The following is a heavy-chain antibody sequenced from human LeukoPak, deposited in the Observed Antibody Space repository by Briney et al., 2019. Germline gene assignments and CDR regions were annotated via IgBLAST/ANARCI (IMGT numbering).Heavy chain of an antibody. Sequence: GGSLRLSCAASEFTFSSYGMHWVRQAPGKGLEWVAVISFDRRVQYYADSVKGRFTISRDNSKNTLYLQMNSLRAEDTAVYYCTKGGAYYDFWSGSPYWGQGTLVTVSS. CDR1: EFTFSSYG. CDR3: TKGGAYYDFWSGSPY. CDR2: ISFDRRVQ. J-gene: IGHJ4*02. D-gene: IGHD3-3*01. V-gene: IGHV3-30*18.